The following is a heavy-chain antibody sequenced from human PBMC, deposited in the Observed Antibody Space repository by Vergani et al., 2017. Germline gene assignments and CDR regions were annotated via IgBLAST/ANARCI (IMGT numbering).Heavy chain of an antibody. J-gene: IGHJ4*02. CDR3: AAAGTTSDY. V-gene: IGHV3-30*03. D-gene: IGHD6-13*01. Sequence: QVQLVESGGGVVQPGRSLRLSCAASGFTFSSYGMHWVRQAPGKGLEWVAVISYDGSNKYYADSVKGRFTISRDNSKNTLYLQMNSLRAEDTAVYYCAAAGTTSDYWGQGTLVTVSS. CDR2: ISYDGSNK. CDR1: GFTFSSYG.